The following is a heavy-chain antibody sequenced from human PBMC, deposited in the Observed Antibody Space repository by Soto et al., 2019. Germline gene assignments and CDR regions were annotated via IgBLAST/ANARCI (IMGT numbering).Heavy chain of an antibody. CDR2: IYYSGST. Sequence: SETLSLTCTVSGGSISSSSYYWGWIRQPPGKGLEWIGSIYYSGSTYYNPSLKSRVTISVDTSKNQFSLKLSSVTAADTAVYYCARQVPQGSTSCAWGQGTLVTVSS. V-gene: IGHV4-39*01. CDR3: ARQVPQGSTSCA. J-gene: IGHJ4*02. CDR1: GGSISSSSYY. D-gene: IGHD2-2*01.